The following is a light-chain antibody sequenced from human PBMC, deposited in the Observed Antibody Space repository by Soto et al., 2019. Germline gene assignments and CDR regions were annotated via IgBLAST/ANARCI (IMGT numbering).Light chain of an antibody. CDR1: SSNIGAGYD. V-gene: IGLV1-40*01. Sequence: QSVLTQPPSVSGAPGQRVTISCTGSSSNIGAGYDVHWYQQLPGTAPKLLIYGNSNRPSGVPDRFSGSKSGTSASLAITGLQAEDEADYDCQSYDSSLSAHTYVFGTGTKLTVL. CDR3: QSYDSSLSAHTYV. J-gene: IGLJ1*01. CDR2: GNS.